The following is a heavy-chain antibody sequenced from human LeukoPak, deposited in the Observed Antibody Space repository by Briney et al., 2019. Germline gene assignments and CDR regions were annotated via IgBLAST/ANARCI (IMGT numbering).Heavy chain of an antibody. Sequence: SETLSLTCTVSGGSISSGDYYWSWIRQPPGKGLEWIGYIYYSGSTYYNPSLKSRVTISVDTSKNQFSLKLSSVTAADTAVYYCARDNFWSETNWFDPWGQGTLVTVSS. D-gene: IGHD3-3*01. CDR3: ARDNFWSETNWFDP. J-gene: IGHJ5*02. CDR1: GGSISSGDYY. CDR2: IYYSGST. V-gene: IGHV4-30-4*08.